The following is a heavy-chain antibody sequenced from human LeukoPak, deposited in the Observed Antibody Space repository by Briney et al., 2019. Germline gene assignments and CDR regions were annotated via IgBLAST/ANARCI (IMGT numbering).Heavy chain of an antibody. CDR3: TRTYCSGGSCFDY. J-gene: IGHJ4*02. V-gene: IGHV3-49*04. CDR1: GFTFGDYA. CDR2: IRSKAYGGTT. D-gene: IGHD2-15*01. Sequence: GGSLRLSCTASGFTFGDYAMSWVRQAPGKGLEWVGFIRSKAYGGTTEYAASVKGRFTISRDDSKSIAYLQMNSLKTEDTAVYYCTRTYCSGGSCFDYWGQGTLVTVSS.